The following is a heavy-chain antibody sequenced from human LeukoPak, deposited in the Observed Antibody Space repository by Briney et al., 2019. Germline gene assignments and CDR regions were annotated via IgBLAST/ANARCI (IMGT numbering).Heavy chain of an antibody. V-gene: IGHV1-2*06. CDR3: ARPYYESSGLYVDAFDI. D-gene: IGHD3-22*01. J-gene: IGHJ3*02. Sequence: GASVKVSCKASGYTLTAYYLHWVRQAPGQGLEWMGRINPNSGGTTYAQKFQGRVTMTRGTSIGTAYMELSSLRSDDTAVYYCARPYYESSGLYVDAFDIWGQGTMVTVSS. CDR2: INPNSGGT. CDR1: GYTLTAYY.